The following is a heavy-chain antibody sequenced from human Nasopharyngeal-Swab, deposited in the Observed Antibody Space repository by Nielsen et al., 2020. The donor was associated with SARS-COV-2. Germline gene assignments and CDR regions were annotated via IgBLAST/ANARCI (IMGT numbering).Heavy chain of an antibody. Sequence: GESLKISCAASGFTFRSHAMGWVRQAPGKGLEWVSGISGGGGSTYYADSVKGRFTISRDNYNSKNTVDLQMNSLRAEDTAVYYCARFPRYDLYSFQSEYFQNWGQGTLVTVSS. CDR2: ISGGGGST. J-gene: IGHJ1*01. V-gene: IGHV3-23*01. CDR1: GFTFRSHA. CDR3: ARFPRYDLYSFQSEYFQN. D-gene: IGHD3-3*01.